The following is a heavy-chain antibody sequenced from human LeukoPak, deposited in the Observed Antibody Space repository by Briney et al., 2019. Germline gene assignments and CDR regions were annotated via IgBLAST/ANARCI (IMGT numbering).Heavy chain of an antibody. D-gene: IGHD5-18*01. CDR2: INHSGST. CDR1: GGSFSGYY. J-gene: IGHJ6*04. Sequence: PSETLSLTCAVYGGSFSGYYWSWIRQPPGKGLEWIGEINHSGSTNYNPSLKSQVTISVDTSKNQFSLKLSSVTAADTAVYYCARSSRGGYSYGYYYGMDVWGKGTTVTVSS. V-gene: IGHV4-34*01. CDR3: ARSSRGGYSYGYYYGMDV.